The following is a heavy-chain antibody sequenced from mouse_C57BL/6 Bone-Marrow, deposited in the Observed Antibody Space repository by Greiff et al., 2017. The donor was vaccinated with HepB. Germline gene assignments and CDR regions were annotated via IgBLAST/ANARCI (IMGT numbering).Heavy chain of an antibody. J-gene: IGHJ1*03. CDR2: IHPNSGST. V-gene: IGHV1-64*01. D-gene: IGHD1-1*01. CDR3: ASGITTVVYFDV. CDR1: GYTFTSYW. Sequence: QVQLKQPGAELVKPGASVKLSCKASGYTFTSYWMHWVKQRPGQGLEWIGMIHPNSGSTNYNEKFKSKATLTVDKSSSTAYMQLSSLTSEDSAVYYCASGITTVVYFDVWGTGTTVTVSS.